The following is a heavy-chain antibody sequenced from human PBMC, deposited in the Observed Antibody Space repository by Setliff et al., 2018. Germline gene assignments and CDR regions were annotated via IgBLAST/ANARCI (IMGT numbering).Heavy chain of an antibody. Sequence: PGGSLRLSCAASGFTFSTYSLIWVRQAPGTGLEWVSSISPSSSHIYYADSAEGRFTISRDNAKNSLYLQLNSLRAEDTAVYYCARAHRYFSDTSGYFYDQGRSAFDVWGQGTMVTVSS. CDR2: ISPSSSHI. CDR3: ARAHRYFSDTSGYFYDQGRSAFDV. V-gene: IGHV3-21*01. J-gene: IGHJ3*01. D-gene: IGHD3-22*01. CDR1: GFTFSTYS.